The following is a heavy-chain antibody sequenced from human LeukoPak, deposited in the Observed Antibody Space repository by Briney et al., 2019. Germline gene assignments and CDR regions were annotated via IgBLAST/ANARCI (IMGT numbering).Heavy chain of an antibody. V-gene: IGHV3-7*01. CDR1: GFSSSDYW. Sequence: GGSLGLSCAASGFSSSDYWMDWVRQSPGKGMEWVANINQDGSEGYYADSVKGRFTISRDNAKNSLYLQMNKLRAEDTAVYYCSRSLDYWGQGALVTVSS. J-gene: IGHJ4*02. CDR3: SRSLDY. CDR2: INQDGSEG.